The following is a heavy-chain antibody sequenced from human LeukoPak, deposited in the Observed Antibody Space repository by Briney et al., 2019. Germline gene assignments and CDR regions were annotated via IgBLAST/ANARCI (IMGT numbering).Heavy chain of an antibody. D-gene: IGHD2-2*01. CDR2: IYDSGST. J-gene: IGHJ4*02. CDR1: GDSINSGPYY. Sequence: KSSETLSLTCTVSGDSINSGPYYWSWIRQPPGKGLEWIGYIYDSGSTYYNPSLKSRVTISVDTSKNQFDLKLSSVTASDTAVYYCARDRGVVVPFDSWGLGALVTVSS. V-gene: IGHV4-30-4*08. CDR3: ARDRGVVVPFDS.